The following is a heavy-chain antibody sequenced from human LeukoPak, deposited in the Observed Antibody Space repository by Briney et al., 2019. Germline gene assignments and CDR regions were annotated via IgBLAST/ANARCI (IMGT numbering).Heavy chain of an antibody. CDR1: GGSISSSSYY. CDR2: IYYSGST. V-gene: IGHV4-39*01. J-gene: IGHJ4*02. Sequence: SETLSLTCTVSGGSISSSSYYWGWIRQPPGKGLEWIGSIYYSGSTYYNPSLKSRVTISVDTSKNQFSLKLSSVTAADTAVYYCASQVEDIVATEGQFDYWGQGTLVTVSS. CDR3: ASQVEDIVATEGQFDY. D-gene: IGHD5-12*01.